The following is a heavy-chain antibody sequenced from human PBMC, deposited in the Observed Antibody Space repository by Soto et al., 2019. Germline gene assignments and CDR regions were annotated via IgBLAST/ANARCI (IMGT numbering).Heavy chain of an antibody. CDR3: ARSRHGSGSYTHFYYGLDV. CDR1: GFTFISYA. J-gene: IGHJ6*02. D-gene: IGHD3-10*01. V-gene: IGHV3-30-3*01. Sequence: QVQLVESGGGVVQPGRSLRLSCAASGFTFISYAMDWVRQAPGKGLEWVAVISFDGSTEYYADSVKGRFTISRDNSKNTVYLQMNSLRSEDTAVYYCARSRHGSGSYTHFYYGLDVWGQGTTVTVSS. CDR2: ISFDGSTE.